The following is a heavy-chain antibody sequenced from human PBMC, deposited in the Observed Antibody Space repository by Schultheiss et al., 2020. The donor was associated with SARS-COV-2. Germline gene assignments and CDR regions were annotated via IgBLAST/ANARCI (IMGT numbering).Heavy chain of an antibody. CDR1: GFTFSGSA. CDR3: AREQVSIDYYYYGMDV. J-gene: IGHJ6*02. V-gene: IGHV3-33*08. D-gene: IGHD2-21*01. Sequence: GGSLRLSCAASGFTFSGSAMHWVRQAPGKGLEWVAVIWYDGSNKYYADSVKGRFTISRDNSKNTLYLQMNSLRAEDTAVYYCAREQVSIDYYYYGMDVWGPGTTVTVSS. CDR2: IWYDGSNK.